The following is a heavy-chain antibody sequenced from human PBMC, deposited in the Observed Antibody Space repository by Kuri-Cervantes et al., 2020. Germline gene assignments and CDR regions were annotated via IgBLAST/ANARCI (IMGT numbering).Heavy chain of an antibody. CDR2: INHSGST. D-gene: IGHD6-19*01. CDR3: ARGRVAVAGPHAFDI. J-gene: IGHJ3*02. CDR1: GASFGAYY. V-gene: IGHV4-34*01. Sequence: SETLSLTCAVSGASFGAYYWTWIRQPPGKGLEWIGEINHSGSTNYNPSLKSRVTISVDTSKNQFSLKLSSVTAADTAVYYCARGRVAVAGPHAFDIWGQGTMVTVSS.